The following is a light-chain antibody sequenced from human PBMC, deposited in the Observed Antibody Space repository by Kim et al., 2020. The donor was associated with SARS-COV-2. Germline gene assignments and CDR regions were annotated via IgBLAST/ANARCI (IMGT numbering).Light chain of an antibody. Sequence: SPGESAAHSYRASQFVSRYLACDQQKPGQAPRLLIYDASNRATGIPARCSGSGSGTDFTLTISSLEPEDFAVYYCQQRSNTPPWTFGQGTKVDIK. V-gene: IGKV3-11*01. CDR1: QFVSRY. J-gene: IGKJ1*01. CDR3: QQRSNTPPWT. CDR2: DAS.